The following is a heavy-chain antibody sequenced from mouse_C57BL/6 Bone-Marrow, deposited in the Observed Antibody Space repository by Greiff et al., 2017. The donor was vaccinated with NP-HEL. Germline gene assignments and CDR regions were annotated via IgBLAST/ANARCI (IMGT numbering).Heavy chain of an antibody. D-gene: IGHD1-1*01. CDR2: ISDGGSYT. CDR1: GFTFSSYA. CDR3: ARDGHYGSSYLPDY. Sequence: VQLKESGGGLVKPGGSLKLSCAASGFTFSSYAMSWVRQTPEKRLEWVATISDGGSYTYYPDNVKGRFTISRDNAKNNLYLQMSHLKSEDTAMYYCARDGHYGSSYLPDYWGQGTSVTVSS. J-gene: IGHJ4*01. V-gene: IGHV5-4*01.